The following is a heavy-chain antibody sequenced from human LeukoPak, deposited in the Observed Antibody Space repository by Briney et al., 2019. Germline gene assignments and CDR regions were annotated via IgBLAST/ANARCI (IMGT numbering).Heavy chain of an antibody. Sequence: SQTLSLTCAISGDSVSTISAAWNWIRQSPSRGLEWLGRTYYRTKWYSDYAVSVKSRVTFNPDTSKNQLSLQLNSVTPEDTAVYYCARERSSTFDIWGQGTTVTVSS. CDR3: ARERSSTFDI. J-gene: IGHJ3*02. CDR1: GDSVSTISAA. CDR2: TYYRTKWYS. V-gene: IGHV6-1*01.